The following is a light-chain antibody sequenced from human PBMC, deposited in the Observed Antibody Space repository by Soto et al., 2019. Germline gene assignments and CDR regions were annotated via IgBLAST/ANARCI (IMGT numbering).Light chain of an antibody. CDR1: QAIINY. J-gene: IGKJ3*01. CDR3: QQLFIYPPT. CDR2: GAS. V-gene: IGKV1-9*01. Sequence: IQLTQSPSSLSASVGDGVTITSRASQAIINYLAWYQQKPGKAPQLLIYGASTLQSGVPSRFSGSGSGTHFTLTVSSLQPEDFATYYCQQLFIYPPTFGPGTKVAI.